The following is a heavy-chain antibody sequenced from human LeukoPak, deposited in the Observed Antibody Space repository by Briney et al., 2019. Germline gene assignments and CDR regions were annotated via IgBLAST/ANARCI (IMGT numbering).Heavy chain of an antibody. D-gene: IGHD4-17*01. CDR2: INHSGST. CDR1: GGSFSGYY. J-gene: IGHJ4*02. CDR3: ARDAPSHDYGDPTVPFDY. V-gene: IGHV4-34*01. Sequence: KPSETLPFTCAVYGGSFSGYYWSWLRQPPGKGLEWSGEINHSGSTNYNPSLKSRVTISVDTSKNQFSLKLSSVTAADTAGYYCARDAPSHDYGDPTVPFDYWGQGTLVTVSS.